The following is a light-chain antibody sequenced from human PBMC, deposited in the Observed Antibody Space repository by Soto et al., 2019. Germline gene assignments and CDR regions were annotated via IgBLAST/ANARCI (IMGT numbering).Light chain of an antibody. J-gene: IGKJ5*01. Sequence: EIVVTQSPATLSVSPGERFTLSCSGSQSVSSSLAWYHQKPGQAPRLLIYGASTRATGIPGRFSGSGSGTEFTLTISSLQSEDFAVYYCQQYNDWLSITFGQGTRLEI. V-gene: IGKV3-15*01. CDR2: GAS. CDR3: QQYNDWLSIT. CDR1: QSVSSS.